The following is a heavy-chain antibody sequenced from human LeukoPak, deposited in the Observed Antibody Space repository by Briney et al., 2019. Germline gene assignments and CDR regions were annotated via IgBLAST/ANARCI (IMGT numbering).Heavy chain of an antibody. D-gene: IGHD3-22*01. Sequence: ASVKVSCKASGGTFSSYAISWVRQAPGQGLEWMGWINPNSGGTNYAQKFQGRVTMTRDTSISTAYMELSRLRSDDTAVYYCARVYVYYDSSGYLRYWGQGTLVTVSS. CDR1: GGTFSSYA. CDR2: INPNSGGT. CDR3: ARVYVYYDSSGYLRY. J-gene: IGHJ4*02. V-gene: IGHV1-2*02.